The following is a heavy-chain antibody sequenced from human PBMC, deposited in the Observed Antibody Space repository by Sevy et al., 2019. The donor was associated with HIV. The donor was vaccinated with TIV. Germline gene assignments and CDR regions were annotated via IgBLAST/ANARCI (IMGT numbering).Heavy chain of an antibody. CDR3: ARAPYCGGDCYFLDY. J-gene: IGHJ4*02. V-gene: IGHV3-30*04. CDR2: ISYDGSNK. Sequence: GGSLRLSCAASGFTFSSYAMHWVRQAPGKGLEWVAVISYDGSNKYYADSVKGRFTISRKNSKNTLYLQMNSLRAEDTAVYYCARAPYCGGDCYFLDYWGQGTLVTVSS. D-gene: IGHD2-21*02. CDR1: GFTFSSYA.